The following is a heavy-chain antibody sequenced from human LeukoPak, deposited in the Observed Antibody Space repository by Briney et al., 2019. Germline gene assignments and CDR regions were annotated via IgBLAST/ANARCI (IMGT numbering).Heavy chain of an antibody. Sequence: SETLSLTCAVYGGIFSGYYWSWIRQPPGKGLEWIGEINHSGSTNYNPSLKSRVTISVDTSKNQFSLKLSSVTAADTAVYYCARAVLAAAGTGWFDPWGQGTLVTVSS. V-gene: IGHV4-34*01. CDR2: INHSGST. CDR1: GGIFSGYY. CDR3: ARAVLAAAGTGWFDP. D-gene: IGHD6-13*01. J-gene: IGHJ5*02.